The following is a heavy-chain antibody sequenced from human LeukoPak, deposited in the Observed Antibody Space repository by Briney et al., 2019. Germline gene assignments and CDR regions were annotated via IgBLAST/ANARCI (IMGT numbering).Heavy chain of an antibody. CDR2: MNPDTGNT. J-gene: IGHJ4*02. V-gene: IGHV1-8*01. CDR1: GYTFTSHH. CDR3: ARGRPTNLGGIY. Sequence: ASVKVSCKASGYTFTSHHINWVRQAAGQGLEWMGWMNPDTGNTVYAQKFQGRVTMTWDTSISTAYMELGSLVSEDTDVYYCARGRPTNLGGIYWGQGTLVTVCS. D-gene: IGHD7-27*01.